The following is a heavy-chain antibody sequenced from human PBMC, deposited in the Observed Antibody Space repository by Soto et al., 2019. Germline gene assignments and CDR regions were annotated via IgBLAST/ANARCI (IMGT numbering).Heavy chain of an antibody. CDR2: VYPRDSDT. V-gene: IGHV5-51*01. CDR1: GYSFTNYW. CDR3: ATLYYYDHQGPMDV. D-gene: IGHD3-22*01. Sequence: GESLKISCEGSGYSFTNYWIGWVRQMPGKGLEWMGIVYPRDSDTRYSPSFQGQVTISADKSISTAYLQWSSLKASDTAMYYCATLYYYDHQGPMDVWGQGTTVTVSS. J-gene: IGHJ6*02.